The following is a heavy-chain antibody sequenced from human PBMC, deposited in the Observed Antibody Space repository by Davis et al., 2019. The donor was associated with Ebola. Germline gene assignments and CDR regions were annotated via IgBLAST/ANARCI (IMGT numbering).Heavy chain of an antibody. J-gene: IGHJ4*02. V-gene: IGHV4-34*01. Sequence: PSETLSLTCAVYGASGTDYYWAWIRQPPGKGLEWIGEINYRGKAAYNPSLKSRVTLSVDTSGTHFSLLLTSVTAADTAVYYCARERKGDGYAGCDYWGQGTLVTVSS. CDR2: INYRGKA. CDR3: ARERKGDGYAGCDY. D-gene: IGHD5-24*01. CDR1: GASGTDYY.